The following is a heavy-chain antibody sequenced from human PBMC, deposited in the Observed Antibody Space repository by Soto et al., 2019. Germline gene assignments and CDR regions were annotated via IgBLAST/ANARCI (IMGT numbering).Heavy chain of an antibody. CDR3: ARSGAISSHYGMDV. Sequence: QVQLVESGGGVVQPGRSLRLSCAASGFTFSDYAIHWVRQAPGKGLEWVTVISYDGSNKYFADSVKGRFTISRDNSKITLYLQMNSLRGEDTAVYYCARSGAISSHYGMDVWGQGTTVTVSS. D-gene: IGHD1-26*01. J-gene: IGHJ6*02. V-gene: IGHV3-30-3*01. CDR2: ISYDGSNK. CDR1: GFTFSDYA.